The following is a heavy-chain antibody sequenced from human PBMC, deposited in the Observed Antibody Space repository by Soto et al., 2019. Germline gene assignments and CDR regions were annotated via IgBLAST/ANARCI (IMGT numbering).Heavy chain of an antibody. CDR1: GFTFSSYS. CDR3: ARDGVTEGDFDY. V-gene: IGHV3-21*01. Sequence: EVQLVESGGGLVKPGGSLRLSCAASGFTFSSYSMNWVRQAPGKGLEWVSSISSSSSYIYYADSVKGRFTISGDNAKNSLYLQMNSLRAEDTAVYYCARDGVTEGDFDYWGQGTLVTVSS. CDR2: ISSSSSYI. D-gene: IGHD2-21*02. J-gene: IGHJ4*02.